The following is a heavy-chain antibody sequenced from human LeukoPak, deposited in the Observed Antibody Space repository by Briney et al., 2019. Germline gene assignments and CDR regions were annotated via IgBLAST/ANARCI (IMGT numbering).Heavy chain of an antibody. Sequence: ASLKVSCKTFGYRFINDGICWVRQAPGQGLEWGGWISGYTRNTRYAERVQGRVTMTTETSTSTAYMELRRLRSDDTAVYYCARARGYVEIDYRGQGALVTVSS. J-gene: IGHJ4*02. CDR3: ARARGYVEIDY. D-gene: IGHD5-12*01. CDR1: GYRFINDG. CDR2: ISGYTRNT. V-gene: IGHV1-18*01.